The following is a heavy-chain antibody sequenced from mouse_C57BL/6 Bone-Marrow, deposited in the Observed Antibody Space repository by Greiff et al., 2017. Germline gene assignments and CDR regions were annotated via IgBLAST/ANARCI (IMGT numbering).Heavy chain of an antibody. CDR3: ARHDCSYYYAMDY. CDR1: GFTFSDYG. J-gene: IGHJ4*01. D-gene: IGHD2-12*01. V-gene: IGHV5-15*04. CDR2: ISNLAYSI. Sequence: EVKLEESGGGLVQPGGSLKLSCAASGFTFSDYGMAWVRQAPRKGPEWVAFISNLAYSIYYAATVTGRFTISRENAKNTLYLEMSSLRSEDTDMYYCARHDCSYYYAMDYWGQGTLVTVSS.